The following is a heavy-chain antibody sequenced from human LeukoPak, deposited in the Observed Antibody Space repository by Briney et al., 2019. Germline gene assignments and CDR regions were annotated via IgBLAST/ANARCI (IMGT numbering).Heavy chain of an antibody. CDR2: VSSDGTTK. J-gene: IGHJ6*03. CDR3: VREGMIPTRQGGHYYHYLDV. V-gene: IGHV3-30*09. D-gene: IGHD2-15*01. CDR1: GFIFRYYA. Sequence: GGSLRLSCETSGFIFRYYAMHWVRQAPGKGLEWVAVVSSDGTTKYYADSVKGRFAISRDNSKNTVYLQMDSLRPEDTAVFYCVREGMIPTRQGGHYYHYLDVWDKGTTVIVSS.